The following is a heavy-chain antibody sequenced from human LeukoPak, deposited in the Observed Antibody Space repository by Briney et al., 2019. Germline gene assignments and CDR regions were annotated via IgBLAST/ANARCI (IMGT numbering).Heavy chain of an antibody. CDR3: ARGYCTNGVCYRGDY. Sequence: ASVKVSCKASGYAFTSYGISWVQQAPGQGLEWMGWISAYNGNTNYAQKLQGRVTMTTDTSTSTVYMELRSLRSDDTAVYYCARGYCTNGVCYRGDYWGQGTLVTVSS. CDR2: ISAYNGNT. J-gene: IGHJ4*02. CDR1: GYAFTSYG. D-gene: IGHD2-8*01. V-gene: IGHV1-18*01.